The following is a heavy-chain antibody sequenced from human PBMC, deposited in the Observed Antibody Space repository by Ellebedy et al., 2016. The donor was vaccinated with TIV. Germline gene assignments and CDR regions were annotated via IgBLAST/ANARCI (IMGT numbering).Heavy chain of an antibody. CDR1: GYTFTGYY. D-gene: IGHD2-2*01. CDR2: INPNSGGT. Sequence: ASVKVSCXASGYTFTGYYMHWVRQAPGQGLEWMGWINPNSGGTNYAQKFQGRVTMTRDTSISTAYMELSRLRSDDTAVYYCARLNIIVVPAGFDYWGQGTLVTVSS. CDR3: ARLNIIVVPAGFDY. J-gene: IGHJ4*02. V-gene: IGHV1-2*02.